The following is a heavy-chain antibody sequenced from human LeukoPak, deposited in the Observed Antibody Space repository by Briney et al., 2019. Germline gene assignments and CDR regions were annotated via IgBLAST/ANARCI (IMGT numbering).Heavy chain of an antibody. D-gene: IGHD6-13*01. V-gene: IGHV5-51*01. J-gene: IGHJ4*02. CDR2: IYPGDSDT. CDR1: GYIFTSYW. Sequence: HGESLKISCKVSGYIFTSYWIAWVRQMPGKGLEWMGMIYPGDSDTRYSPSFQGQVTISADKSIGTAYLQWNSLKASDTAMYYCARSLYSTDYWGQGTLVTVSS. CDR3: ARSLYSTDY.